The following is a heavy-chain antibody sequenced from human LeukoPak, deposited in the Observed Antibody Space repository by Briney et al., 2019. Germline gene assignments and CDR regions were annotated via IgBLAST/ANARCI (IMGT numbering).Heavy chain of an antibody. CDR3: ARSARHCNNGVCFTDYYIDL. J-gene: IGHJ6*03. CDR1: GYTFTGYW. V-gene: IGHV1-2*02. D-gene: IGHD2-8*01. CDR2: INPNTGGY. Sequence: ASVKVSCKAFGYTFTGYWMHWVRQAPGQGLEWMGWINPNTGGYNYAQKFHGRVTMTRDTSISTAYMEMSSLTSDDTAVYYCARSARHCNNGVCFTDYYIDLWGKGTTVTISS.